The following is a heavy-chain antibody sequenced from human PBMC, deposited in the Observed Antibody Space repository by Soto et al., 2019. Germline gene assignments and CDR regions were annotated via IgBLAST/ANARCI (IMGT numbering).Heavy chain of an antibody. CDR1: GYSFTSYW. CDR2: IDPSDSYT. CDR3: ARASGSGSNYSPADS. V-gene: IGHV5-10-1*01. D-gene: IGHD3-10*01. J-gene: IGHJ4*02. Sequence: AESLKISCQGSGYSFTSYWISWVRQMPGKGLEWMGRIDPSDSYTNYSPSFQGHVTISADKSISTAYLQWSSLKASDTAMYYCARASGSGSNYSPADSWGQGTLVTVSS.